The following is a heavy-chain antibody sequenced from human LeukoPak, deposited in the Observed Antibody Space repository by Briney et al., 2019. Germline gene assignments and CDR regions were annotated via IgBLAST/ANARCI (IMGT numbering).Heavy chain of an antibody. D-gene: IGHD6-13*01. J-gene: IGHJ5*02. CDR2: INHSGST. CDR1: GGSFSGYY. Sequence: SETLSLTCAVYGGSFSGYYWSWIRQPPGKGLEWIGEINHSGSTNYNPSLKSRVTISVDTSKNQFSLKLSSVTAADTAVYYCARLIAAAGTFGWFDPWGQGTLVTVSS. CDR3: ARLIAAAGTFGWFDP. V-gene: IGHV4-34*01.